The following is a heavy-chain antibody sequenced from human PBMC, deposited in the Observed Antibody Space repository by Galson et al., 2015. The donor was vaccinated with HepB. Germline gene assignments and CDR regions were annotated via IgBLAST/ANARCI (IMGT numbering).Heavy chain of an antibody. CDR2: ISGSGGST. Sequence: SLRLSCAASGFTFSSYAMSWVRQAPGKGLEWVSAISGSGGSTYYADSVKGRFTISRDNSKNTLYLQMNSLRAEDTAVYYCAKGSEGDYDYVWGTSTLAPLFDYWGQGTLVTVSS. CDR3: AKGSEGDYDYVWGTSTLAPLFDY. CDR1: GFTFSSYA. D-gene: IGHD3-16*01. J-gene: IGHJ4*02. V-gene: IGHV3-23*01.